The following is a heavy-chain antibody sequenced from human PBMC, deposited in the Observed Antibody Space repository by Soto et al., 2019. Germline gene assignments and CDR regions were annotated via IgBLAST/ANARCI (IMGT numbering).Heavy chain of an antibody. J-gene: IGHJ5*02. CDR1: GGSFSGYY. D-gene: IGHD2-2*01. CDR3: ARVGPICSSTSCYALSDNWFDP. V-gene: IGHV4-34*01. Sequence: SETLSLTCAVYGGSFSGYYWSWIRQPPGKGLEWIGEINHSGSTNYNPSLKSRVTISVDTSKNQFSLKLSSVTAADTAVYYCARVGPICSSTSCYALSDNWFDPWGQGTLVTVAS. CDR2: INHSGST.